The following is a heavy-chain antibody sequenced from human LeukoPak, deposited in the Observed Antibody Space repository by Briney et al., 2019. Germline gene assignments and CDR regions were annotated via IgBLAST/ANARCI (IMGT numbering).Heavy chain of an antibody. Sequence: GESLRLSCAASGFTFSSYSMNWVRQAPGKGLEWVSSISSSSSYIYYADSVKGRFTISRDNAKNSLHLQMNSLRAEDTAVYYCARDGQTGTTVYWGQGTLVTVSS. CDR2: ISSSSSYI. CDR3: ARDGQTGTTVY. V-gene: IGHV3-21*01. D-gene: IGHD1-7*01. J-gene: IGHJ4*02. CDR1: GFTFSSYS.